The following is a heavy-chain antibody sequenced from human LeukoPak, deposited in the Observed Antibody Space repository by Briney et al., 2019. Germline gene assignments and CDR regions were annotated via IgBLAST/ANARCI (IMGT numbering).Heavy chain of an antibody. Sequence: PGGSLRLSCAASGFTFSSYEMNWVRQAPGKGLEWVSTISSRAASIYYADSVKGRFTISRDNAKNSLYLQMNSLRAEDTAVYYCARRWYFDLWGRGTLVTVSS. CDR3: ARRWYFDL. CDR2: ISSRAASI. V-gene: IGHV3-48*03. CDR1: GFTFSSYE. J-gene: IGHJ2*01.